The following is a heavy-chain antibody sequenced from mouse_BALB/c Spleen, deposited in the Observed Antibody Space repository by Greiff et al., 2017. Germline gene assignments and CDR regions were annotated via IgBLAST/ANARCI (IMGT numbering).Heavy chain of an antibody. Sequence: EVKLVESGPGLVKPSQSLSLTCTVTGYSITSDYAWNWIRQFPGNKLEWMGYISYSGSTSYNPSLKSRISITRDTSKNQFFLQLNSVTTEDTATYYCARHYYGSSYDYFDYWGQGTTLTVSS. CDR2: ISYSGST. CDR3: ARHYYGSSYDYFDY. CDR1: GYSITSDYA. D-gene: IGHD1-1*01. J-gene: IGHJ2*01. V-gene: IGHV3-2*02.